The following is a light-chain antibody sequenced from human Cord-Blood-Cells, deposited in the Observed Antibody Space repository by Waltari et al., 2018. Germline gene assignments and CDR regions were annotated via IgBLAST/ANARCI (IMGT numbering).Light chain of an antibody. V-gene: IGKV1-39*01. CDR1: QSISSY. CDR3: QQSYSTPQT. Sequence: VTITCRASQSISSYLNWYQQKPGKAPKLLIYAASSLQSGVPSRFSGSGSGTDFTLTISSLQPEDFATYYCQQSYSTPQTFGQGTKVEIK. CDR2: AAS. J-gene: IGKJ1*01.